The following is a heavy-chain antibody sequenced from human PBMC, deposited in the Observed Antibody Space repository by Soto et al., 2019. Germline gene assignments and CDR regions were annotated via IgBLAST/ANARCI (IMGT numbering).Heavy chain of an antibody. V-gene: IGHV4-30-2*01. CDR2: IYHSGST. D-gene: IGHD3-10*01. J-gene: IGHJ4*02. Sequence: ASETLSLTCAVSGGSISSGGYSWSWIRQPPGKGLEWIGYIYHSGSTYYNPSLKSRVTISVDRSKNQFSLKLSSVTAADTAVYYCARLLWFGELSYFDYWGQGTLVTVSS. CDR3: ARLLWFGELSYFDY. CDR1: GGSISSGGYS.